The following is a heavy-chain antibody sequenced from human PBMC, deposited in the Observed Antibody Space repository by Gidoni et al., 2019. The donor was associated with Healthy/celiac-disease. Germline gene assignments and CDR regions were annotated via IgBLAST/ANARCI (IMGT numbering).Heavy chain of an antibody. D-gene: IGHD6-13*01. Sequence: EVQLLESVGGLVQPGGSLRLSCAASGFTFSSYAMSWVRQAPGKGLEWVSAISGSGGSTYYADSVKGRFTISRDNYKNTLYLQMNSLRAEDTAVYYCAKGVAAAAVPPKDYWGQGTLVTVSS. V-gene: IGHV3-23*01. CDR3: AKGVAAAAVPPKDY. CDR1: GFTFSSYA. J-gene: IGHJ4*02. CDR2: ISGSGGST.